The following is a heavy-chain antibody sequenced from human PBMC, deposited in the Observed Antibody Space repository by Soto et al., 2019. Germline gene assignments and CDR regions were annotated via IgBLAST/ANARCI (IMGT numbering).Heavy chain of an antibody. CDR3: ATSAITEYYFDY. D-gene: IGHD1-20*01. J-gene: IGHJ4*02. CDR2: IWYDGSNK. Sequence: GESLKISCAASGFTFSSYGMHWVRQAPGKGLEWVAVIWYDGSNKYYADSVKGRFTISRDNSKNTLYLQMNSLRAEDTAVYYCATSAITEYYFDYWGQGTLVTVSS. CDR1: GFTFSSYG. V-gene: IGHV3-33*01.